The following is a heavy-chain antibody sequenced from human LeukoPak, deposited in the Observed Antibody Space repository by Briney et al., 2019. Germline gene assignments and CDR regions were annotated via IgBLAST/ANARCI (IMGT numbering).Heavy chain of an antibody. D-gene: IGHD5-18*01. CDR3: ASDSYGQYFDY. CDR2: ISSSSSYI. V-gene: IGHV3-21*01. J-gene: IGHJ4*02. Sequence: GGSLSLSCAASGFTFSSYSMNWVRQAPGKGLEWVSSISSSSSYIYYADSVKGRFTISRDNAKNSLYLQMNSLRAEDTAVYYCASDSYGQYFDYWGQGTLVTVSS. CDR1: GFTFSSYS.